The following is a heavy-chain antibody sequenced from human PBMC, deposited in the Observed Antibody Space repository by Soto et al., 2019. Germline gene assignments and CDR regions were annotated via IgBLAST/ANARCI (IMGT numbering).Heavy chain of an antibody. J-gene: IGHJ4*02. CDR3: AAETYYDILTGHGGAFDY. CDR1: GFTFTSSA. D-gene: IGHD3-9*01. V-gene: IGHV1-58*01. CDR2: IVVGSGNT. Sequence: ASVKVSCKASGFTFTSSAVQWVRQARGQRLEWIGWIVVGSGNTNYAQKFQERVTITRDMSTSTAYMELSSLRSEDTAVYYCAAETYYDILTGHGGAFDYWGQGTLVTVSS.